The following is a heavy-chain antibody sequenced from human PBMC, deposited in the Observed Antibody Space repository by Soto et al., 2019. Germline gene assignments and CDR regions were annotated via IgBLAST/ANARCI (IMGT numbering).Heavy chain of an antibody. CDR3: STETRLLEY. Sequence: QVQLVESGGDLVKPGGSLTLSCAASGFTFFSDYYMSWVRHAPGTGLEWVSYISSNTLYTHYADSVKGRFTISRDNTKNSVSLHMNSMRAEDTAIYYCSTETRLLEYWGQGTLVTVSS. D-gene: IGHD2-15*01. CDR1: GFTFFSDYY. V-gene: IGHV3-11*05. J-gene: IGHJ4*02. CDR2: ISSNTLYT.